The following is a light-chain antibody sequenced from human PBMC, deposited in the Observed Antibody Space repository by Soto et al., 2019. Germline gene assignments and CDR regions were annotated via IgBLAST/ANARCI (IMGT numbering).Light chain of an antibody. CDR2: SAS. V-gene: IGKV1-5*03. J-gene: IGKJ1*01. Sequence: DIRMTQSPSTLSASLGDRVTISCRASRNIESWLAWYQQRPGGIPQLLIYSASNLQSGVPSRFSGSGSGTDFTLTINGLQPDDFATYYCQAFHSSSRTFGQGTRVDMK. CDR1: RNIESW. CDR3: QAFHSSSRT.